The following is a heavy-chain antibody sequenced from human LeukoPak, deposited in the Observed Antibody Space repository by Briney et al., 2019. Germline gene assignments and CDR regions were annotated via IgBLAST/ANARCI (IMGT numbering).Heavy chain of an antibody. CDR1: GFTFDNYA. V-gene: IGHV3-9*03. CDR2: ITWDSDTK. Sequence: PGRSLRLSCAASGFTFDNYAMHWVRQPPGKGLDWVSGITWDSDTKGYADSVKGRFTISRDNAKNSLYLQMNYLRTEDMAVYYCARTYGDYDDAFDIWGQGTVVIVSS. J-gene: IGHJ3*02. CDR3: ARTYGDYDDAFDI. D-gene: IGHD4-17*01.